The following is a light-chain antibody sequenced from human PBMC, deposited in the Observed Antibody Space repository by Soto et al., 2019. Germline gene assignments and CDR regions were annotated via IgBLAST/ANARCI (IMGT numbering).Light chain of an antibody. V-gene: IGKV1-5*01. CDR1: QSISSW. J-gene: IGKJ2*01. Sequence: DIQMTQSPSTLSASVGDRVTITCRASQSISSWLAWYQQKPGKAPELLIYDASSLESGVPSRFSGSGSGTEFTLTIXSLQPDDFATYYCQQYNSYTFGQGTKLEIK. CDR2: DAS. CDR3: QQYNSYT.